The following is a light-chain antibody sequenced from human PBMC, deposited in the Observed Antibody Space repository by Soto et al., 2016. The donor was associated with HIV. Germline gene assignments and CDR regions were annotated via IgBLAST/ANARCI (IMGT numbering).Light chain of an antibody. CDR2: EDK. V-gene: IGLV3-1*01. CDR3: QAWDSGRV. J-gene: IGLJ3*02. Sequence: SYELTQPPSVSVSPGQTASITCSGDKLGDKYVCWYQQKPGQSPVLVIYEDKKRPSGIPERFSGSNSGNTATLTISGTQTMDEADYYCQAWDSGRVFGGGTKLDRP. CDR1: KLGDKY.